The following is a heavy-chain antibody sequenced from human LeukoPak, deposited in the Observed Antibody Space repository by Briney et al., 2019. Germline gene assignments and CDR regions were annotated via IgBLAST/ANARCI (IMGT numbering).Heavy chain of an antibody. CDR3: ARHLLRGQNFDY. V-gene: IGHV3-7*01. Sequence: GGSLSLSCGTSGFTFSDSWMSWFRQAPGQGLEWVASIKDDGSDKCYLDSVRGRFTISRDNAEDSLYLQLDDLRAEDTAVFYCARHLLRGQNFDYWGQGTLVTVSS. J-gene: IGHJ4*02. CDR1: GFTFSDSW. CDR2: IKDDGSDK.